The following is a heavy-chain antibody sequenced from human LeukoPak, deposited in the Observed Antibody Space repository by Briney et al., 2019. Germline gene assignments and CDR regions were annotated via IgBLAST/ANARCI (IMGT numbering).Heavy chain of an antibody. D-gene: IGHD5-18*01. Sequence: PGGSLRLSCAASGFTFSSYWMHWVRQAPGKGLVWVSRINSDGSSTSYADSVKGRFTISRDNAKNTLYLQMNSLRAEDTAVYYCARDRYSYGPTAAFDPWGQGTLVTVSS. CDR1: GFTFSSYW. V-gene: IGHV3-74*01. CDR3: ARDRYSYGPTAAFDP. CDR2: INSDGSST. J-gene: IGHJ5*02.